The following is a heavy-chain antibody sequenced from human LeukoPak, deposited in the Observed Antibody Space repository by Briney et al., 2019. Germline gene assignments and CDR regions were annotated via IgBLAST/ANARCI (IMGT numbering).Heavy chain of an antibody. J-gene: IGHJ4*02. CDR2: ISSSSSYI. CDR1: GFTFSSYS. D-gene: IGHD3-10*01. CDR3: ARDLITMVRGVIWN. V-gene: IGHV3-21*01. Sequence: GGSLRLSCAASGFTFSSYSMNWVRQAPGKGLEWVSSISSSSSYIYYADSVKGRFTISRDNAKNSLYLQMISLRAEDTAVYYCARDLITMVRGVIWNWGQGTLVTVSS.